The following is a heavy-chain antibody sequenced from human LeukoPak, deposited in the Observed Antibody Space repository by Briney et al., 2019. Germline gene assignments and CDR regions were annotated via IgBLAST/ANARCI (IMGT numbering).Heavy chain of an antibody. CDR3: ARDLQPPYSSSSFDY. V-gene: IGHV3-21*01. CDR1: GFTFSSYS. J-gene: IGHJ4*02. Sequence: GGSLRLSCAASGFTFSSYSMNWVRQAPGKGLEWVSSISSSSSYIYYADSVKGRFTISRDNAKNSLYLQMNSLRAEDTAVYYCARDLQPPYSSSSFDYWGQGTLVTVSS. D-gene: IGHD6-13*01. CDR2: ISSSSSYI.